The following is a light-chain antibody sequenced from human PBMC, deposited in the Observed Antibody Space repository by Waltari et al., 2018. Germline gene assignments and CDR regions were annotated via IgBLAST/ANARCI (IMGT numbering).Light chain of an antibody. V-gene: IGLV3-25*03. CDR1: ILSKEY. Sequence: SDELTQPPSVSVSPGQTARITCSGEILSKEYAYWYQHKPGQAPVLVIYKDSERPSGIPDRFSGSSSGTTVTLTISAVQAEDEAAYYCQSTDASETFVFGTGTTVTAL. CDR2: KDS. CDR3: QSTDASETFV. J-gene: IGLJ1*01.